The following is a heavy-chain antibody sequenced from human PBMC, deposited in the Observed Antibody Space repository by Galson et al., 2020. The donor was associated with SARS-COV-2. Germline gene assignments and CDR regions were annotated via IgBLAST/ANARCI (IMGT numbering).Heavy chain of an antibody. J-gene: IGHJ5*02. V-gene: IGHV1-46*03. CDR3: TRDRPPSAALWWTYP. CDR2: INTSGCGT. CDR1: GYTFTSNY. Sequence: ASEKVSCKASGYTFTSNYMHWVRQAPGHGPEWLGIINTSGCGTKYAQKFQGRVTMTRDTSTSTFYMEVSSLSSEDTAVYYCTRDRPPSAALWWTYPLGQGTLGTVSS. D-gene: IGHD3-16*01.